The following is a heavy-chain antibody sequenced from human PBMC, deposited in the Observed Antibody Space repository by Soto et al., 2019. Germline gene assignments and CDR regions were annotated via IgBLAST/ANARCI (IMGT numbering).Heavy chain of an antibody. D-gene: IGHD4-17*01. CDR2: INSDGSST. Sequence: GGSLRLSCAASGFTFSSYWMHWVRQAPGKGLVWVSRINSDGSSTGYADSVKGRFTISRDNAKNTLYLQMNSLRAEDTAVYYCARGSGDYGDHYYYYYYMDVWGKGTTVTVSS. CDR1: GFTFSSYW. J-gene: IGHJ6*03. CDR3: ARGSGDYGDHYYYYYYMDV. V-gene: IGHV3-74*01.